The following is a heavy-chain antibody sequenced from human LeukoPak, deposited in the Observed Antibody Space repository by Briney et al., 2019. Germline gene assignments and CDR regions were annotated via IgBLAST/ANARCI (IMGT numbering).Heavy chain of an antibody. CDR2: IYHSGST. CDR1: GGSISSGDYS. D-gene: IGHD4-17*01. V-gene: IGHV4-30-2*01. Sequence: SQTLTLTCAVSGGSISSGDYSWSWIRQPPGTGLEWIGYIYHSGSTYYNPSLKSRVTISVDRSKNQFSLKLSSVTAADTAVYYCARDQYGDNGEYWFDPWGQGTLVTVSS. CDR3: ARDQYGDNGEYWFDP. J-gene: IGHJ5*02.